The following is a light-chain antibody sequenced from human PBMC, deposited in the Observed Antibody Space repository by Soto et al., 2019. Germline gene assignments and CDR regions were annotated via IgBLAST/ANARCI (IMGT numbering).Light chain of an antibody. Sequence: EIVLTQSPGTLSLSPGERATLSCRASQSVSSSYLAWYQQKPGQAPRLLIYGASSRATGIPVRFSGSGSGTDFTLTISRLEPEDFAVYYCQQYGKTFGPGTKVDIK. CDR1: QSVSSSY. V-gene: IGKV3-20*01. CDR3: QQYGKT. J-gene: IGKJ3*01. CDR2: GAS.